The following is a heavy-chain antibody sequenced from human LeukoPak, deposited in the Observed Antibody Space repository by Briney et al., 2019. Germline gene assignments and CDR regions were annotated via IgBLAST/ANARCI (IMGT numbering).Heavy chain of an antibody. CDR2: IYYSGST. V-gene: IGHV4-30-4*01. J-gene: IGHJ4*02. D-gene: IGHD6-19*01. CDR1: GGSISSGDYC. Sequence: SETLSLTCTVSGGSISSGDYCWSWIRQPPGKGLEWIGYIYYSGSTYYNPSLKSRVTISVDTSKNQFSLKLSSVTAADTAVYYCARDSSGSIDYWGQGTLVTVSS. CDR3: ARDSSGSIDY.